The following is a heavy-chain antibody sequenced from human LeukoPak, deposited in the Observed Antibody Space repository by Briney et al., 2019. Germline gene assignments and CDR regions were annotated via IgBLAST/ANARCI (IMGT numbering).Heavy chain of an antibody. CDR3: ARGKSIFGVVIMPTTRNPYYFDY. CDR2: INHSGST. Sequence: RSSETLSLTCAVYGGSFSGYYWSWIRQPPGKGLEWIGEINHSGSTNYNPSLKSRVTISVDTSKNQFSLKLSSVTAADTAVYYCARGKSIFGVVIMPTTRNPYYFDYWGQGTLVTVSS. CDR1: GGSFSGYY. D-gene: IGHD3-3*01. J-gene: IGHJ4*02. V-gene: IGHV4-34*01.